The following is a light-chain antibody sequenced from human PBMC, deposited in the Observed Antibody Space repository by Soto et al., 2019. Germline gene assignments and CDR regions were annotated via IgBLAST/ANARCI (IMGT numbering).Light chain of an antibody. Sequence: QSARNQPASVSGSPGQSITISCTGTSSDVGGYNYVSWYQQHPGKAPKLMIYDVSNRPSGVSNRFSGSKSGNTASLTISGLQAEDEADYYCSSYTSSSTPHYVFGTGTKVTVL. V-gene: IGLV2-14*01. CDR3: SSYTSSSTPHYV. CDR2: DVS. CDR1: SSDVGGYNY. J-gene: IGLJ1*01.